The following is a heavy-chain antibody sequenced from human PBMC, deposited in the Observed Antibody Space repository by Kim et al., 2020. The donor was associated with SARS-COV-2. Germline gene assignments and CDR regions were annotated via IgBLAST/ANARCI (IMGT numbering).Heavy chain of an antibody. J-gene: IGHJ4*02. CDR2: INHSGST. Sequence: SETLSLTCAVYGGSFSGYYWSWIRQPPGKGLEWIGEINHSGSTNYNPSLKSRVTISVDTSKNQFSLKLSSVTAADTAVYYCASGEYYFDYWGQGTLVTVS. D-gene: IGHD3-10*01. V-gene: IGHV4-34*01. CDR1: GGSFSGYY. CDR3: ASGEYYFDY.